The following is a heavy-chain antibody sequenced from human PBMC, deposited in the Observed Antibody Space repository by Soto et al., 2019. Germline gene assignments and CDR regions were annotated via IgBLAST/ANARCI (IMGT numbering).Heavy chain of an antibody. CDR3: ARGVDAGVDV. J-gene: IGHJ6*02. D-gene: IGHD1-1*01. V-gene: IGHV1-8*01. CDR1: GYTFTSYD. Sequence: QVQLVQSGAEVTKPGASVKVSCKASGYTFTSYDINWVRQATGQGLEWMGWMSPNSGATGYAQKFQGRVTTTRDTSISTVYMELSNLRSEDTAICYCARGVDAGVDVWGQGSTVTVSS. CDR2: MSPNSGAT.